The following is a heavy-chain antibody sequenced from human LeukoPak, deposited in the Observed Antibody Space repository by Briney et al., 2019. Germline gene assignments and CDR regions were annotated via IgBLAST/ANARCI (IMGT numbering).Heavy chain of an antibody. V-gene: IGHV3-43*02. CDR1: GFTFDDYA. D-gene: IGHD6-19*01. CDR2: ISGDGGST. Sequence: PGGSLRLSCAASGFTFDDYAMHWVRQAPGKGLEWVSLISGDGGSTYYADSVKGRFTISRDNSKNSLYLQMNSLRTEDTALYYCAKVRRGRAVACTFAAENRRFDYWGQGTLVTVSS. J-gene: IGHJ4*02. CDR3: AKVRRGRAVACTFAAENRRFDY.